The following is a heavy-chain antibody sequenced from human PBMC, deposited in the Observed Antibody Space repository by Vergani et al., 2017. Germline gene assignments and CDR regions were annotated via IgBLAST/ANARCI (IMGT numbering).Heavy chain of an antibody. J-gene: IGHJ5*02. CDR2: IEPTDSYT. Sequence: EVQLVQSGAEVKKPGESLKISCKGSGYSFTSYWISWVRQMPGKGLEWMGRIEPTDSYTNYSPSFQGHVTISADKSISTAYLQWSSLKASDTAMYYCAVATAAGTFPATTNWFDPWGQGTLVTVSS. CDR1: GYSFTSYW. D-gene: IGHD6-13*01. V-gene: IGHV5-10-1*01. CDR3: AVATAAGTFPATTNWFDP.